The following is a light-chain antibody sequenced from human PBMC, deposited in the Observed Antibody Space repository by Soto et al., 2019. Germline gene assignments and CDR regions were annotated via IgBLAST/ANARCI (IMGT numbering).Light chain of an antibody. Sequence: QSALTQPASVSGSPGQSITISCTGTNSDIGNYNYVSWYQQHPGKAPKLIIYGVSDRPSGVSNRFSGSKSDYTASLTISGLQSEDEADYYCSSYTSSSTLVVFGGGTKLTVL. V-gene: IGLV2-14*01. J-gene: IGLJ2*01. CDR3: SSYTSSSTLVV. CDR1: NSDIGNYNY. CDR2: GVS.